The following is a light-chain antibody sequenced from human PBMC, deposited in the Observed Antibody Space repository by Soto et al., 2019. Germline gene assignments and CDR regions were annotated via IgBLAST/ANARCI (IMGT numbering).Light chain of an antibody. CDR3: QQYGNSRT. CDR1: QSLSSSY. Sequence: EIALTQSPGTLSLSPGERATLSCRASQSLSSSYLAWYQQKPGQAPRLLIYGASSRATGIPDRFSDSGSGTDFTLTISRLEPEDFAVYYCQQYGNSRTFGQGTKV. V-gene: IGKV3-20*01. CDR2: GAS. J-gene: IGKJ1*01.